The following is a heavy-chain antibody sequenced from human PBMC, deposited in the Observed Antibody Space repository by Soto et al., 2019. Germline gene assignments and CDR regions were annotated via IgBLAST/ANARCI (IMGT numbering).Heavy chain of an antibody. V-gene: IGHV4-4*07. CDR2: IYATVTT. D-gene: IGHD1-1*01. J-gene: IGHJ5*02. CDR3: VRDATKTVRDWFDP. Sequence: SETLSLTCTVSGASISGFYWSWIRKSAGKGLEWIGRIYATVTTDYNPSLKSRVMMSVDTSKKQFSLKLRSVTAADTAVYYCVRDATKTVRDWFDPWGPGIWVTVSS. CDR1: GASISGFY.